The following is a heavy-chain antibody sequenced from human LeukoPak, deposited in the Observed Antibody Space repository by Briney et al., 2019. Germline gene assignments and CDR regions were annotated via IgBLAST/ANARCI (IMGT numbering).Heavy chain of an antibody. Sequence: SETLSLTCAVYGGSFSGYYWSWIRQPPGKGLEWIGEINHSGSTNYNPSLRSRVTISVDTSKNQFSLKLSSVTAADTAVYYCARLDYWGQGTLVTVSS. CDR2: INHSGST. V-gene: IGHV4-34*01. CDR1: GGSFSGYY. J-gene: IGHJ4*02. CDR3: ARLDY.